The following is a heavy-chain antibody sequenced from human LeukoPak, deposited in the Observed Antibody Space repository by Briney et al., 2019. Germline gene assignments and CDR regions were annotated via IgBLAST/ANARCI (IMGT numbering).Heavy chain of an antibody. V-gene: IGHV4-59*11. D-gene: IGHD3-22*01. J-gene: IGHJ4*02. CDR2: IYESRST. CDR1: GGSISTHY. CDR3: ARGGDSSGLTDY. Sequence: SETLSLTCTVSGGSISTHYWSWIRQPPGKGLEWIGQIYESRSTDYNPSLRSRVTISADTSKNQFSLKLNSVTAADTAVYYCARGGDSSGLTDYWGQGTLVTVSS.